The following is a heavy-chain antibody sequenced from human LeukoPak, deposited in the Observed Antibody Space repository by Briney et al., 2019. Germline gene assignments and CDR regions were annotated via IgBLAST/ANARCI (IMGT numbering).Heavy chain of an antibody. CDR2: ISSTSSYI. D-gene: IGHD6-13*01. CDR1: GFTFSSYS. J-gene: IGHJ5*02. V-gene: IGHV3-21*01. Sequence: GGSLRLSCAASGFTFSSYSMNWLRQAPGKGLEWVSSISSTSSYIYYAASVKGRFTISRDNAKSSLYLQMNSLRAEDTAVYYCARDKIPSAGTPRGFDLWGQGTVVTVSS. CDR3: ARDKIPSAGTPRGFDL.